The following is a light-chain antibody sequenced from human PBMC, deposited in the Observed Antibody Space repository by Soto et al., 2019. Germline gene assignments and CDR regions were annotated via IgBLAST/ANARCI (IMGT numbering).Light chain of an antibody. V-gene: IGLV2-23*02. CDR1: SSDVGSYNL. Sequence: QSVLTQPASVSGSPGQSITISCTGTSSDVGSYNLVSWYQQHPGKVPKLMIYEVSKRPSGVSNRFSGSKSGNTASLTISVLQAEDEADYYCCSYAGSSTWVFGGGTQLTVL. J-gene: IGLJ3*02. CDR3: CSYAGSSTWV. CDR2: EVS.